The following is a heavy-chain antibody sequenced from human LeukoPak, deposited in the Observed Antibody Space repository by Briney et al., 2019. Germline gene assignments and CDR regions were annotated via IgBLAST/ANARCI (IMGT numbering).Heavy chain of an antibody. J-gene: IGHJ4*02. Sequence: SETLSLTCAVYGGSFSGYYWSWIRQPPGKGLEWIGEINHSGSTNYNPSLKSRVTISVDTSKNQFSLKLSSVTAADTAVYYCARSRRRELLGTYFDYWGQGTLVTASS. CDR2: INHSGST. CDR3: ARSRRRELLGTYFDY. D-gene: IGHD1-26*01. V-gene: IGHV4-34*01. CDR1: GGSFSGYY.